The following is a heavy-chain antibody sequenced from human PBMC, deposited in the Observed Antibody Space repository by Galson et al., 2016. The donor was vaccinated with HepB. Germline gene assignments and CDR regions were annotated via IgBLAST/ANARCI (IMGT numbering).Heavy chain of an antibody. Sequence: CAISGDSVSTNSAAWNWIRQSPSRGLEWLGRTYYRSRWYNTYALSVKSRITINPDTSKNQISLQLSSVTPEDTAVYYCARAEANWDGGGDNWFDPWVQGTLVTVSS. V-gene: IGHV6-1*01. J-gene: IGHJ5*02. D-gene: IGHD7-27*01. CDR1: GDSVSTNSAA. CDR2: TYYRSRWYN. CDR3: ARAEANWDGGGDNWFDP.